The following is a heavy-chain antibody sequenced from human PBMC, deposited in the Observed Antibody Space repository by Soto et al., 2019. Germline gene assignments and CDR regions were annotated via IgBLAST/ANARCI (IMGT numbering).Heavy chain of an antibody. D-gene: IGHD3-9*01. V-gene: IGHV1-69*18. J-gene: IGHJ6*02. CDR2: LIPMFGTT. CDR3: ARAVVLTFTRFYDMDV. CDR1: GGTFSSYS. Sequence: QVQLVQSGAEVKTPGSSVKVSCKASGGTFSSYSINWVRQAPGQGLAWMGRLIPMFGTTDYAQRFQGRVTCTADEPTSTASMEVTNLTSEDTAVYYCARAVVLTFTRFYDMDVWGQGTTVTVSS.